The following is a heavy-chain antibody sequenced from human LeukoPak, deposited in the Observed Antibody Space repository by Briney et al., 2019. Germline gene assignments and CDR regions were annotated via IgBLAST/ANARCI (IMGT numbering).Heavy chain of an antibody. CDR1: GFTFSDYY. J-gene: IGHJ4*02. CDR2: ISGSGSTI. V-gene: IGHV3-11*01. Sequence: KTGGSLRLSCAASGFTFSDYYMSWIRQAPGKGLEWVSYISGSGSTIYYADSVKGRFTISRDNAKNSLYLQMNSLRAEDTAVYYCAREGRVAATDYFDYWGQGTLVTVSS. CDR3: AREGRVAATDYFDY. D-gene: IGHD2-15*01.